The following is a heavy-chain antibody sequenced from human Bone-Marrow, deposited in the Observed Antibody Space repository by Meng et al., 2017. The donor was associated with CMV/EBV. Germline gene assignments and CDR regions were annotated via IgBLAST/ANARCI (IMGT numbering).Heavy chain of an antibody. J-gene: IGHJ4*02. D-gene: IGHD1-26*01. Sequence: GESLKISCAASGFTFSGSAMHWVRQASGKGLEWVGRIRSEANSYATAYAASVKGRFTISRDDSKNTAYLQMNSLKTEDTAVYYCTSGAYFDYWGQGTLVTVSS. CDR1: GFTFSGSA. CDR2: IRSEANSYAT. CDR3: TSGAYFDY. V-gene: IGHV3-73*01.